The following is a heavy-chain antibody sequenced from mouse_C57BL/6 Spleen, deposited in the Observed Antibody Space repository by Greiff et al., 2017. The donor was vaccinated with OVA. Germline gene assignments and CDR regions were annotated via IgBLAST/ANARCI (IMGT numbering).Heavy chain of an antibody. CDR3: ARSGSDYYGSFYAMDY. CDR1: GYTFTSYW. Sequence: QVQLQQSGAELVKPGASVKMSCKASGYTFTSYWITWVKQRPGQGLEWIGDIYPGSGSTNYNEKFKSKATLTVDTSSSTAYMQLSSLTSEDSAVYYCARSGSDYYGSFYAMDYWGQGTSVTVSS. CDR2: IYPGSGST. V-gene: IGHV1-55*01. J-gene: IGHJ4*01. D-gene: IGHD1-1*01.